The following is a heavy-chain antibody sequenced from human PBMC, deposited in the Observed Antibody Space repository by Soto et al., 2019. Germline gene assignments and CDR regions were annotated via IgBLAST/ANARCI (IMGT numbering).Heavy chain of an antibody. Sequence: PSETLSLTCTVSGGSISNYYWSWIRQPPGKGLEWIGYIYYSGSTNYNPSLKSRVTTSVDTSKIQFSLKLSSVTAADTAVYYCARLDGYSYGYYFDYWGQGTLVTVSS. J-gene: IGHJ4*02. V-gene: IGHV4-59*08. CDR2: IYYSGST. D-gene: IGHD5-18*01. CDR3: ARLDGYSYGYYFDY. CDR1: GGSISNYY.